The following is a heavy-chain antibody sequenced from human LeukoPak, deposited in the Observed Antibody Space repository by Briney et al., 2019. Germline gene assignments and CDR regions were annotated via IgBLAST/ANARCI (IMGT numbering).Heavy chain of an antibody. V-gene: IGHV3-23*01. D-gene: IGHD3-10*01. CDR3: AKGYYGSGSYGWFDY. Sequence: GGSLRLSCAASGFTFSSSAMSWVRQAPGKGLEWVLTISGSGDRTYYADSVKGRLTISRDNSKNTLFLHMNSLRAEDTAVYSCAKGYYGSGSYGWFDYWGQGTLVTVSS. CDR1: GFTFSSSA. J-gene: IGHJ4*02. CDR2: ISGSGDRT.